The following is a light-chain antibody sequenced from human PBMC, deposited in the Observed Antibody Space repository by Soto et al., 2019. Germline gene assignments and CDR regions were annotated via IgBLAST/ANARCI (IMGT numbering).Light chain of an antibody. CDR2: EVT. CDR3: SSYAGSKNFV. V-gene: IGLV2-8*01. Sequence: QSVLTQPPSASGSPGQSVTISCTGTSSDVGGYNFVSWFQQHPGKAPKLMIYEVTERPSGVPDRFSGSKSGNTASLTVSGLRAEDEANYYCSSYAGSKNFVFGPGTKVT. CDR1: SSDVGGYNF. J-gene: IGLJ1*01.